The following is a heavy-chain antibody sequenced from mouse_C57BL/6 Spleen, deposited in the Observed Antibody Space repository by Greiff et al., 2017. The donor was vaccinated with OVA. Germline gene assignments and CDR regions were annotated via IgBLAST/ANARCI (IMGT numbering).Heavy chain of an antibody. Sequence: QVQLKQPGAELVKPGASVKLSCKASGYTFTSYWMHWVKQRPGQGLEWIGMIHPNSGSNNYNEKFKSKATLTVDKSSSTAYMQLSSLTSEDSAVYYCAVLTGYFDYWGQGTTLTVSS. CDR2: IHPNSGSN. CDR1: GYTFTSYW. D-gene: IGHD4-1*01. V-gene: IGHV1-64*01. CDR3: AVLTGYFDY. J-gene: IGHJ2*01.